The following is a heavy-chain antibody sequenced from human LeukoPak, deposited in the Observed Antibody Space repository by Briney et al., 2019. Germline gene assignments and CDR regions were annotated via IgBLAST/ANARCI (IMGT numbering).Heavy chain of an antibody. J-gene: IGHJ5*02. CDR3: ARDHGIYYSNTELGWFDP. Sequence: PSETLSLTYTVSGGSISSSSYYWGWIRQPPGKGLEWIGSIYHSGSTYYNPSLKSRVTISVDTSKNQFSQKLSSVTAADTAVYYCARDHGIYYSNTELGWFDPWGQGTLVTVSS. V-gene: IGHV4-39*07. CDR2: IYHSGST. CDR1: GGSISSSSYY. D-gene: IGHD4-11*01.